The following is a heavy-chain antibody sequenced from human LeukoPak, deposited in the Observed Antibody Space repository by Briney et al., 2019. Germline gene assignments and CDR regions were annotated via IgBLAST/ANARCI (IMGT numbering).Heavy chain of an antibody. Sequence: PSETLSLTCAVYGGSFSGYYWSWIRQPPGKGLEWIGYIYYSGSTNYNPSLKSRVTISVDTSKNQFSLKLSSVTAADTAVYYCARQNYYGSGNDYWGQGTLVTVSS. D-gene: IGHD3-10*01. CDR2: IYYSGST. CDR1: GGSFSGYY. V-gene: IGHV4-59*08. J-gene: IGHJ4*02. CDR3: ARQNYYGSGNDY.